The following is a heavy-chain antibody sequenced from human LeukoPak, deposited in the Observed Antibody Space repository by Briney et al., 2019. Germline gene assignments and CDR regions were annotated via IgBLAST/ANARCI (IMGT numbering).Heavy chain of an antibody. J-gene: IGHJ6*03. CDR3: ARDRFGSDYYLDV. Sequence: GGSLRLSCTASGFTFDDFGMAWVRQVPGRGLECVSSINWNGETTLYAVSVEGRFTISRDNAKNSLYLQLSSLRDEDTALYYCARDRFGSDYYLDVWARGTTVTVSS. CDR1: GFTFDDFG. CDR2: INWNGETT. D-gene: IGHD3-10*01. V-gene: IGHV3-20*04.